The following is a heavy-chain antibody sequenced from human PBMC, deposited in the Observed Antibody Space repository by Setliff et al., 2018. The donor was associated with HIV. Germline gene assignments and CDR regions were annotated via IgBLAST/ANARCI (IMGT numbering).Heavy chain of an antibody. CDR2: ISSSSTYI. J-gene: IGHJ4*02. Sequence: GGSLRLSCAASGFTFSSYSMNWVRQAPGKGLEWVSSISSSSTYIYYADSVKGRFTISRDNAKNKLYLQMNSLRAEDKAVYYCAKGSRVAGYYFDSWGQGTLVTVSS. CDR1: GFTFSSYS. V-gene: IGHV3-21*04. D-gene: IGHD6-19*01. CDR3: AKGSRVAGYYFDS.